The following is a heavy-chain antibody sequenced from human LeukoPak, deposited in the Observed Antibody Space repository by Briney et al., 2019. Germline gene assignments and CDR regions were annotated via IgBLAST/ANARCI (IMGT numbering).Heavy chain of an antibody. D-gene: IGHD3-10*01. CDR3: ARDKILWFRELLGY. Sequence: ASVKVSCKASGYTFTGYYMLWVRQAPGQGLEWMGWINPNSGGTNYAQKFQGRVTMTRDTCISTAYMELSRLRSDDTAVYYCARDKILWFRELLGYWGQGTLVTVSS. J-gene: IGHJ4*02. CDR1: GYTFTGYY. V-gene: IGHV1-2*02. CDR2: INPNSGGT.